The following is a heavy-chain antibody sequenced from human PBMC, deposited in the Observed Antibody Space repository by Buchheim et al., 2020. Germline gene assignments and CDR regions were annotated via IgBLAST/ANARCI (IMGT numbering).Heavy chain of an antibody. CDR1: GFTFSNYA. CDR3: AKDPVVEVAATSWFDP. J-gene: IGHJ5*02. D-gene: IGHD2-15*01. Sequence: EVHLLESGGGLVQPGGSLRLSCAASGFTFSNYAMNRVRQAPGKGLEWVSGISGSGNKTYHADSVKGRFTISRDNSKNTLYLQMNSLRAEDTAVYYCAKDPVVEVAATSWFDPWGQGTL. CDR2: ISGSGNKT. V-gene: IGHV3-23*01.